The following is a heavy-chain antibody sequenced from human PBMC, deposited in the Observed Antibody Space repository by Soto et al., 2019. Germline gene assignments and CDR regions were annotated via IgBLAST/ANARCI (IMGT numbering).Heavy chain of an antibody. J-gene: IGHJ4*02. V-gene: IGHV3-43D*04. CDR3: AKEGSSGWYFDYFDY. CDR2: ISWDGGST. CDR1: GFTFDDYA. D-gene: IGHD6-19*01. Sequence: GGSLRLSCAASGFTFDDYAMHWVRQAPGKGLEWVSLISWDGGSTYYADSVKGRFTISRDNSKNSLYLQMNSLRAEDTALYYCAKEGSSGWYFDYFDYWGQGTLVTVSS.